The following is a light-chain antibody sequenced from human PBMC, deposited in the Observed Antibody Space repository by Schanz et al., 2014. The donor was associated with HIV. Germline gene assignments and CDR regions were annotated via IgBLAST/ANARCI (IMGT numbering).Light chain of an antibody. CDR2: SAS. J-gene: IGKJ5*01. CDR3: QQRSNWPL. V-gene: IGKV3D-20*02. Sequence: EIVLTQSPVILSLSPGERATLSCRASQTVSSNSLGWYQQKRGQVPRLLIYSASRRANGIPDRFSGSGTGIDFTLTISSLEPEDFAVYYCQQRSNWPLFGQGTRLESK. CDR1: QTVSSNS.